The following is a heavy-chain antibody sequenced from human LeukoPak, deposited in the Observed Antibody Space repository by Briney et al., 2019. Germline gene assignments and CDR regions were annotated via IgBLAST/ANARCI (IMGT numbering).Heavy chain of an antibody. D-gene: IGHD3-9*01. Sequence: SETLSLTCAVYGGSFSGYYWSWIRQPPEKGLECDGEINHSGTTNSNPALKTRVTVSVDTSKNQFSLKLSSVTAADTAVYYCARGGGNLLPYFDPKYYYYMDVWGKGTTVTVSS. V-gene: IGHV4-34*01. CDR3: ARGGGNLLPYFDPKYYYYMDV. CDR2: INHSGTT. J-gene: IGHJ6*03. CDR1: GGSFSGYY.